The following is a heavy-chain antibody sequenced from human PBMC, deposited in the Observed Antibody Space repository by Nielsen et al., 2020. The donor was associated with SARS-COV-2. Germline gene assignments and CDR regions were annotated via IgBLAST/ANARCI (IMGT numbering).Heavy chain of an antibody. Sequence: GESLKISCAASGFTFSNAWMSWVRQAPGKGLEWVGRIKSKTDGGTTDHAAPVKGRFTISRDDSKNTLYLQMNSLKTEDTAVYYCTTEGVLITFGGVIVQSTWGQGTMVTVSS. CDR3: TTEGVLITFGGVIVQST. V-gene: IGHV3-15*01. CDR2: IKSKTDGGTT. J-gene: IGHJ3*01. CDR1: GFTFSNAW. D-gene: IGHD3-16*02.